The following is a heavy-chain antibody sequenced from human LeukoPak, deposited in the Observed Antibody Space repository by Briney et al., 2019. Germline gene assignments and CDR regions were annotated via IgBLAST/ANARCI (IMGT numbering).Heavy chain of an antibody. J-gene: IGHJ6*03. CDR3: AREYEYYYGSGSSNLYYYYYMDV. Sequence: ASVKVSCKASDYTFTSYGISWVRQAPGQGLEWMGWISAYNGNTNYAQKLQGRVTMTTDTSTSTAYMELRSPRSDDTAVYYCAREYEYYYGSGSSNLYYYYYMDVWGKGTTVTVSS. CDR2: ISAYNGNT. V-gene: IGHV1-18*01. D-gene: IGHD3-10*01. CDR1: DYTFTSYG.